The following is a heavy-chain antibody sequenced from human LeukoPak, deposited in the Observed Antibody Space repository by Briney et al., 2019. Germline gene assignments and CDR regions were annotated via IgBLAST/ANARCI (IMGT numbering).Heavy chain of an antibody. D-gene: IGHD6-19*01. J-gene: IGHJ4*02. CDR2: IYPGDSDT. CDR1: GSPFTDHW. CDR3: ARGDNSGWYFFDY. Sequence: GGSRQISGQASGSPFTDHWSGWAGQLQGKGLEWMGIIYPGDSDTRYSPSFQGQVTISADKSISTAYLQWSTLQAPDTAMYYCARGDNSGWYFFDYWGQGTLVTVSS. V-gene: IGHV5-51*01.